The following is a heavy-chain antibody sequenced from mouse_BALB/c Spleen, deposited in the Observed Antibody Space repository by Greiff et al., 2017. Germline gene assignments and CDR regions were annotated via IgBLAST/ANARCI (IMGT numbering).Heavy chain of an antibody. CDR3: ARDDYTWFAY. D-gene: IGHD2-4*01. CDR2: ISYDGSN. V-gene: IGHV3-6*02. CDR1: GYSITSGYY. J-gene: IGHJ3*01. Sequence: DVKLQESGPGLVKPSQSLSLTCSVTGYSITSGYYWNWIRQFPGNKLEWMGYISYDGSNNYNPSLKNRISITRDTSKNQFFLKLNSVTTEDTATYYCARDDYTWFAYWGQGTLVTDSA.